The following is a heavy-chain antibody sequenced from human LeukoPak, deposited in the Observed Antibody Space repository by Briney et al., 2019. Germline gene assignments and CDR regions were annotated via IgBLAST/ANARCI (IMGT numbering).Heavy chain of an antibody. Sequence: GVSVKVSCKASGGTFSSYAISWVRQAPGKGLEWMGRIIPIFGTANYAQKFQGRVTITTDESSSTAYMELSSSRSEDTAVYYCARDGFGYGVGGYWGQGTLVTVSS. CDR3: ARDGFGYGVGGY. D-gene: IGHD4-17*01. CDR1: GGTFSSYA. J-gene: IGHJ4*02. CDR2: IIPIFGTA. V-gene: IGHV1-69*05.